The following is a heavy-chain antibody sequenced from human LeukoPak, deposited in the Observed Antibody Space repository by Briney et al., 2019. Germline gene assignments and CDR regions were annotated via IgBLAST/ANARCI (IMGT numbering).Heavy chain of an antibody. CDR3: ARPSDGWFGEQFGGMDV. Sequence: ASVKVSCKASGYTFTSYDINWVRQATGQGLEWMGWMNPNSGDTGYAQKFQGRVTMTRNTSISTAYMELSSLRSEDTAVYYCARPSDGWFGEQFGGMDVWGQGITVTVSS. V-gene: IGHV1-8*01. D-gene: IGHD3-10*01. CDR1: GYTFTSYD. J-gene: IGHJ6*02. CDR2: MNPNSGDT.